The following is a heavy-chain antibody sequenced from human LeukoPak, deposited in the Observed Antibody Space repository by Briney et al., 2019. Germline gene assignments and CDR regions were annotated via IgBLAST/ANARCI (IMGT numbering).Heavy chain of an antibody. J-gene: IGHJ4*02. D-gene: IGHD2-15*01. CDR3: ARMGAVAGASANPDY. CDR1: GFTFSSYE. V-gene: IGHV4-59*01. CDR2: IHSTGST. Sequence: LRLSCAASGFTFSSYEMNWIRQPPGKGLEWIGYIHSTGSTNYSPSLKSRVSISIDTSDNQFSLKVTSVTAADTAVYYCARMGAVAGASANPDYWGQGTLVTVSS.